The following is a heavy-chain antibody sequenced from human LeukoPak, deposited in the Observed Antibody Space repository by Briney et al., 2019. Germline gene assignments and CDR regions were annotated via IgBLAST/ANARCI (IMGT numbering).Heavy chain of an antibody. CDR2: ISGSGDNT. J-gene: IGHJ4*02. CDR1: GFTVSNSW. V-gene: IGHV3-23*01. Sequence: GGSLRLSCAASGFTVSNSWMSWVRQAPGKGLEWVSAISGSGDNTYYADSVKGRFTISRDNSKNTLYLQMSGLRAEDTAVYYCAKAGGYSYGYHFDYWGRGTLVTVSS. D-gene: IGHD5-18*01. CDR3: AKAGGYSYGYHFDY.